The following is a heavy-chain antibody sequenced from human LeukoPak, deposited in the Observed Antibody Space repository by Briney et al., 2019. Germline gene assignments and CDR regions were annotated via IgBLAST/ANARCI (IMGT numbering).Heavy chain of an antibody. CDR1: GFPFSNYV. CDR2: ISDSGGST. Sequence: GGSLRLSCSASGFPFSNYVMEGVRQAPGKGLEYVSAISDSGGSTYYADSVKGRFTISRDNSKNTLYLQMSSLRAEDTAVYFCVRGYSFGPYGMDVWGQGTTVTVSS. CDR3: VRGYSFGPYGMDV. V-gene: IGHV3-64D*09. J-gene: IGHJ6*02. D-gene: IGHD2-15*01.